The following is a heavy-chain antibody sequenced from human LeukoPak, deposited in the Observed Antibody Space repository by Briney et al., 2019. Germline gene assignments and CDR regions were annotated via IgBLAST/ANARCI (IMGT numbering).Heavy chain of an antibody. Sequence: GGSLRLSCAASGFTFSSYSMNWVRQAPGKGLEWVSSISSSSSYIYYADSVKGRFTISRDNAKNSLYLQMNSLRAEDTAVYYCARLPGYCSSTSCYTGAYWGQGTLVSVSS. CDR2: ISSSSSYI. CDR1: GFTFSSYS. D-gene: IGHD2-2*02. CDR3: ARLPGYCSSTSCYTGAY. J-gene: IGHJ4*02. V-gene: IGHV3-21*01.